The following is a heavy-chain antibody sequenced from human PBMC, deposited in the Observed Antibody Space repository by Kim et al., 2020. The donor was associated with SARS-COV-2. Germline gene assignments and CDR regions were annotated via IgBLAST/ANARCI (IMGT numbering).Heavy chain of an antibody. J-gene: IGHJ6*03. V-gene: IGHV3-30-3*01. CDR1: GFTFSSYA. D-gene: IGHD2-15*01. CDR3: ARGGFGYCSGGSCYSYY. Sequence: GGSLRLSCAASGFTFSSYAMHWVRQAPGKGLEWVAVISYDGSNKYYADSVKGRFTISRDNSKNTLYLQMNSLRAEDTAVYYCARGGFGYCSGGSCYSYY. CDR2: ISYDGSNK.